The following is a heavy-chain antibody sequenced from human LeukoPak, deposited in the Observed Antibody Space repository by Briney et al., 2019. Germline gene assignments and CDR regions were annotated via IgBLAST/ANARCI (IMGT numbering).Heavy chain of an antibody. CDR2: INSDGSWT. D-gene: IGHD2/OR15-2a*01. CDR1: GSYW. CDR3: VSFYETY. J-gene: IGHJ4*02. Sequence: GGSLRLSCAASGSYWMHWVRQAPGKGLVWVSHINSDGSWTSYADSVKGRFTIPKDNAKNTVYLQMNNLRAEDTAVYYCVSFYETYWGRGTLVTVSS. V-gene: IGHV3-74*01.